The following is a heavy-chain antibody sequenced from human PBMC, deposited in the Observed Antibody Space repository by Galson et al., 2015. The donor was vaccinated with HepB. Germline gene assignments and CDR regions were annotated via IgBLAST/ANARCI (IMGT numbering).Heavy chain of an antibody. D-gene: IGHD6-19*01. CDR1: GFTFSNYG. CDR2: ISGNGGST. J-gene: IGHJ4*02. Sequence: SLRLSCAASGFTFSNYGMSWVRLAPGKGLEWVSGISGNGGSTYHADSVRGRFTISRDNSKNTLYLQMNSLRAEDTAVYYCAKDRGDSSGWDLDYWGQGTLVTVSS. V-gene: IGHV3-23*01. CDR3: AKDRGDSSGWDLDY.